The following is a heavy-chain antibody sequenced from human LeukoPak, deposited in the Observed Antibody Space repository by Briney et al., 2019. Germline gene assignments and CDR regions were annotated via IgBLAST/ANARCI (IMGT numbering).Heavy chain of an antibody. D-gene: IGHD1-1*01. Sequence: SETLSLTCTVSGGSISSYYWSWIRQPPGKGLEWIGYIYYSGSTNYNPSLKSRVTISVDTPKNPVTLKLSSVSPADTAVYYCARDRPTNHWGQGTLVTVSS. V-gene: IGHV4-59*01. CDR2: IYYSGST. J-gene: IGHJ5*02. CDR3: ARDRPTNH. CDR1: GGSISSYY.